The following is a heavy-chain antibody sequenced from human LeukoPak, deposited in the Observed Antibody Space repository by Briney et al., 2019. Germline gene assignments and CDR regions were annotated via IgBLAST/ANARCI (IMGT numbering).Heavy chain of an antibody. CDR2: IKQDGSEK. D-gene: IGHD3-22*01. CDR3: ARVPVAGRLGPSDSSGYGMDV. Sequence: GGSLRLSCAASGFTFSSYWMSWVRQAPGKGLEWVANIKQDGSEKYYVDSVKGRFTISRDNAKNSLYLQMNSLRAEDTAVYYCARVPVAGRLGPSDSSGYGMDVWGQGTTVTVSS. V-gene: IGHV3-7*01. CDR1: GFTFSSYW. J-gene: IGHJ6*02.